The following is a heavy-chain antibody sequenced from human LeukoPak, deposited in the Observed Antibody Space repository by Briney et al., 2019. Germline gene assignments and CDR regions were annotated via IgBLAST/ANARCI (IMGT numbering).Heavy chain of an antibody. Sequence: GGSLRLSCAASGFTFSSYWMSWVRQAPGKGLEWVANIKQDGSEKYYVDSVKGRFTISRDNAKNSLYLQMNSLRAEDTAVYYCARDHDCSSTSCSPNNWFDPWGQGTLVTVSS. D-gene: IGHD2-2*01. V-gene: IGHV3-7*01. CDR2: IKQDGSEK. CDR1: GFTFSSYW. J-gene: IGHJ5*02. CDR3: ARDHDCSSTSCSPNNWFDP.